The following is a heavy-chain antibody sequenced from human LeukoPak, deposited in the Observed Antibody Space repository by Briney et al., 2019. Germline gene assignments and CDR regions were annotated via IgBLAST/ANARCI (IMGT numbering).Heavy chain of an antibody. CDR3: ARDIVVVVAAKGQAPDY. J-gene: IGHJ4*02. V-gene: IGHV1-18*01. D-gene: IGHD2-15*01. CDR1: GYTFTSYG. CDR2: ISAYNGNT. Sequence: GASVKVSCKASGYTFTSYGISWVRQAPGQGLEWMGWISAYNGNTNYAQKFQGRVTMTRDTSISTAYMELSRLRSDDTAVYYCARDIVVVVAAKGQAPDYWGQGTLVTVSS.